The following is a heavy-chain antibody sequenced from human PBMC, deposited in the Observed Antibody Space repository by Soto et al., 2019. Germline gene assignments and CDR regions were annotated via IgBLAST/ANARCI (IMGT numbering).Heavy chain of an antibody. D-gene: IGHD5-12*01. V-gene: IGHV3-48*02. CDR1: GFPFSSYA. Sequence: EVQLVESGGGLVQPGGSLRLSCAASGFPFSSYAMNWVRQAPGKGLEWVSYINSGSSTIYYADSSKGRFTISRDNAKNSLYLQMNRLRDEYAAVYFCVRDSGYTGYDLPYWGQGALVAVSS. CDR2: INSGSSTI. CDR3: VRDSGYTGYDLPY. J-gene: IGHJ4*02.